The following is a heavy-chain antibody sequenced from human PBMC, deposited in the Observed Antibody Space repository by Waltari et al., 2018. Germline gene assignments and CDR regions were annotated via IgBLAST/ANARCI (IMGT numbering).Heavy chain of an antibody. D-gene: IGHD2-2*01. Sequence: EVQLLESGGGLVQPGGSLRLSCAASGFTFSSYAMSWVRQAPGKGLEWVSAISGSGGSTYYADSVKGRCTISRDNSKNTLYLQMNSLRAEDTAVYYCAGGYCSSTSCYGGVYYYYYGMDGWGQGTTVTVSS. J-gene: IGHJ6*02. CDR2: ISGSGGST. V-gene: IGHV3-23*01. CDR1: GFTFSSYA. CDR3: AGGYCSSTSCYGGVYYYYYGMDG.